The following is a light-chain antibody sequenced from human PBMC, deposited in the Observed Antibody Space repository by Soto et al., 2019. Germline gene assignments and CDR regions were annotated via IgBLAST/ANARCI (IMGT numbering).Light chain of an antibody. CDR3: QQRGDWPPIT. J-gene: IGKJ5*01. CDR1: QSVSTF. Sequence: EIVLTQSPATLSLSPGERAILSCRASQSVSTFLPWFQQKPGQPPRLLIYNASIRTTGIPARFSGSGSGTDFTLTISSLEPEDFAVYYCQQRGDWPPITFGQGTRLEMK. V-gene: IGKV3-11*01. CDR2: NAS.